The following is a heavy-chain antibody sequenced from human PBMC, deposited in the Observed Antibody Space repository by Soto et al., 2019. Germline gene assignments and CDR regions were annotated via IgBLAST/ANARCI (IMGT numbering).Heavy chain of an antibody. V-gene: IGHV4-59*08. CDR3: ARQGFGPLHGLVDV. J-gene: IGHJ6*02. CDR1: GGSISSYY. CDR2: VHHSWGS. D-gene: IGHD3-10*01. Sequence: QVQLQESGPGLVKPSETLSLSCTVSGGSISSYYWSWFRQSPGKRMEWIGYVHHSWGSSYNPSLQXXAXXSPDSSKSQFSLKVTSVTATDTAVYYCARQGFGPLHGLVDVWGQGTTVTVSS.